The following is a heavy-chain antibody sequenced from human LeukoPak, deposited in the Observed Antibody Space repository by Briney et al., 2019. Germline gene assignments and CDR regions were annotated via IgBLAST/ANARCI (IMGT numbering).Heavy chain of an antibody. CDR1: GLPFSDFS. V-gene: IGHV3-23*01. D-gene: IGHD2-8*01. J-gene: IGHJ4*02. CDR3: AKQSYARSLGE. Sequence: GGSLRLSCATSGLPFSDFSMSWVRQAPGKGLEWISTTNSGGTSTYYAESVKGRFTISRDNSKNALYLQMSSLRVEDTAVYYCAKQSYARSLGEGGPGTLVSVSS. CDR2: TNSGGTST.